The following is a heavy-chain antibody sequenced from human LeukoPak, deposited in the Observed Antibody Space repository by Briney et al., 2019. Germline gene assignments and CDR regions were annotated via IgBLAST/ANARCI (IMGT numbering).Heavy chain of an antibody. J-gene: IGHJ6*03. CDR3: ARGHDILTDDYYMYV. Sequence: PGGSLRLSCAASGFTFDDYGMNWVRQAPGKGLEWVAGINWNGGSTGYADSVKGRCTISRDNAKNSLYLQMNSLRAEDTALYSCARGHDILTDDYYMYVWGKGTTVTVS. CDR2: INWNGGST. V-gene: IGHV3-20*04. D-gene: IGHD3-9*01. CDR1: GFTFDDYG.